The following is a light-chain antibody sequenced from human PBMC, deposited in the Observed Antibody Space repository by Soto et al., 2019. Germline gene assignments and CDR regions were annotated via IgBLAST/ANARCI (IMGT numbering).Light chain of an antibody. Sequence: DIQMTQSPSTLSGSVGDRVTITCRSSQTISSWLAWDQQKPGKAPKLLIYKASTLKSGVPSRFSGCGSGTEFTLSISKLQPDDFATYYCQHYNSYSEAFGQGTKVELK. V-gene: IGKV1-5*03. CDR2: KAS. J-gene: IGKJ1*01. CDR3: QHYNSYSEA. CDR1: QTISSW.